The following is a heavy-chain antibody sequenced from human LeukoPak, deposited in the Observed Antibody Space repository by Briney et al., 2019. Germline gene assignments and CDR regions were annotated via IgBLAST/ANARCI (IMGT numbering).Heavy chain of an antibody. Sequence: GGSLRLSCAASGFTFSSYSMNWVRQAPGKGLEWVSSISSSSSYIYYVDSVKGRFTISRDNAKNSLYLQMNSLRAEDTAVYYCARGGRQTGLGYWGQGTLVTVSS. CDR3: ARGGRQTGLGY. D-gene: IGHD7-27*01. CDR1: GFTFSSYS. V-gene: IGHV3-21*01. J-gene: IGHJ4*02. CDR2: ISSSSSYI.